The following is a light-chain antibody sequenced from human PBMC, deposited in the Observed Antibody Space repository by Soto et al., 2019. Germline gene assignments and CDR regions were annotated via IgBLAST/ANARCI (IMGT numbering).Light chain of an antibody. CDR1: SSNIGTGYD. V-gene: IGLV1-40*01. CDR2: GNN. J-gene: IGLJ1*01. CDR3: QSFDGRLSGSV. Sequence: QSVLTQPPSVSGAPGQRVTIPCTGSSSNIGTGYDVQWYQQLPGTAPKLLIYGNNNRPSGVPDRFSGSKSGTSASLAITGLQDEDEADYYCQSFDGRLSGSVFGTGTKLTVL.